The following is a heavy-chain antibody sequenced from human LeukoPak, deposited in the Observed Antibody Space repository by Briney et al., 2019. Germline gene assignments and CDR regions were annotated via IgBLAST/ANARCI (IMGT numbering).Heavy chain of an antibody. J-gene: IGHJ4*02. CDR2: ISAYNGNT. Sequence: ASVKVSCKASGYTFTGYYMHWVRQAPGQGLEWMGWISAYNGNTNYAQKLQGRVTMTTDTSTSTAYMELRSLRSDDTAVYYCARIEGPPDFDYWGQGTLVTVSS. CDR3: ARIEGPPDFDY. CDR1: GYTFTGYY. V-gene: IGHV1-18*04.